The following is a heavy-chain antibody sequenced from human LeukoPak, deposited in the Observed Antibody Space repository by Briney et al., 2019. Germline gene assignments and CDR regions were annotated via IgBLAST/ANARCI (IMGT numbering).Heavy chain of an antibody. CDR1: GFTFSSYA. CDR3: ATGHSYGYDY. D-gene: IGHD5-18*01. Sequence: GGSLRLSCAASGFTFSSYAMSWVRHAPGKGLEWVAAISGSGGSTYYADSAKGRFTISRDNAKNTLYLQMNSLRADDSGVYYCATGHSYGYDYWGQGVLVTVSS. CDR2: ISGSGGST. J-gene: IGHJ4*02. V-gene: IGHV3-23*01.